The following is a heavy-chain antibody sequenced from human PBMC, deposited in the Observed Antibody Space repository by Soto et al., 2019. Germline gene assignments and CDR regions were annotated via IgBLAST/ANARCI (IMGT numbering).Heavy chain of an antibody. CDR2: IYYSGST. J-gene: IGHJ4*02. CDR1: GCPVRSYY. D-gene: IGHD5-12*01. V-gene: IGHV4-59*08. Sequence: SETLAPTCPLFGCPVRSYYSGWTRQPPGKGLEWIGYIYYSGSTNYNPSLKSRVTISVDTSKNQFSLKLSSVTAADTAVYYCATNRGYDFYYFDSWGQGALVTV. CDR3: ATNRGYDFYYFDS.